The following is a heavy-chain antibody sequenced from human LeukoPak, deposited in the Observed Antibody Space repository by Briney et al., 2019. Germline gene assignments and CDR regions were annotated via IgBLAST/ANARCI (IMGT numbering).Heavy chain of an antibody. CDR2: IWYDGSNK. CDR1: GFNFSSYG. V-gene: IGHV3-33*06. D-gene: IGHD1-1*01. Sequence: SLRLSYAACGFNFSSYGMHWVRKAPGQGLEWVAVIWYDGSNKYYADSVKGRFTISRDNSKNTLYLQMNSLRAEDTAVYYCAKEYNPYCYFSYMDVSGKGTTVTASS. J-gene: IGHJ6*03. CDR3: AKEYNPYCYFSYMDV.